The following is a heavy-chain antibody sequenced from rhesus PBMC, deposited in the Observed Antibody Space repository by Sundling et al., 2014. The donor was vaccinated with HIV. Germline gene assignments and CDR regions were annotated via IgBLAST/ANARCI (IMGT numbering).Heavy chain of an antibody. D-gene: IGHD3-28*01. J-gene: IGHJ4*01. V-gene: IGHV3S42*01. Sequence: EVQLVETGGGLVQPGGSLKLSCAASGFTFSSYGMSWVRQAPGKGLEWVSGIKSGGGSTYYADSVKGRFTISRDNSKNTLSLQMNSLRAEDTAVYYCAKEGYYDSGYYSRYWGQGVLVTVSS. CDR3: AKEGYYDSGYYSRY. CDR1: GFTFSSYG. CDR2: IKSGGGST.